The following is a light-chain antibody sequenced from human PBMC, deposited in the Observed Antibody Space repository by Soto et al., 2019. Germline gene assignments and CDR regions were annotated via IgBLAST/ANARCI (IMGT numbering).Light chain of an antibody. V-gene: IGLV2-11*01. CDR3: CSHAASYTYV. CDR2: DVS. J-gene: IGLJ1*01. Sequence: QSALTQPRSVSGSPGQSVTISCTGTSSDVGGYNYVSWYQQRPGKAPKLMIYDVSRRPSGVPGRFSGSKSDNTASLTISGLQAEDEAEYFCCSHAASYTYVFGPGTKLTVL. CDR1: SSDVGGYNY.